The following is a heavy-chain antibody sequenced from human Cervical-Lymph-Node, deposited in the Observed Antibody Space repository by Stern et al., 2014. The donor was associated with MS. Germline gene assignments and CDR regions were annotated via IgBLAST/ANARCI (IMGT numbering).Heavy chain of an antibody. D-gene: IGHD3-10*01. V-gene: IGHV3-11*01. J-gene: IGHJ4*02. CDR1: GFSFSDYY. CDR2: HSGRGQII. CDR3: ARGTYYFDS. Sequence: VQLVESGGGLVKPGGSLRLSCAASGFSFSDYYVNWLRQAPGKGPEWVSYHSGRGQIISYTDSVKGRFTISRDNAQNSLYLQMNSLRAEDTAVYYCARGTYYFDSWGQGTLVTVSS.